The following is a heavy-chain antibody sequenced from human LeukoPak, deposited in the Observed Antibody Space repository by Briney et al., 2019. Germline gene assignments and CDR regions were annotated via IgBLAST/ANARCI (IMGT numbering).Heavy chain of an antibody. CDR2: IYPGDSDT. J-gene: IGHJ4*02. V-gene: IGHV5-51*01. Sequence: GEALKLSCNGSGYSFTSYWIGWVRQMPGKGLEGMGIIYPGDSDTRHSPSFQGQVTLSADKSISTAYLQWSSLKASDTAMYYCARFAQKISSSSSDYWGQGNLVTVSS. CDR3: ARFAQKISSSSSDY. D-gene: IGHD6-6*01. CDR1: GYSFTSYW.